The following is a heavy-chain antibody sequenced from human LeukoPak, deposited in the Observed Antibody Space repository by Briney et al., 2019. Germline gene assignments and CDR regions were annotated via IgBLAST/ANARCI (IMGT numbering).Heavy chain of an antibody. Sequence: GESLKISCKGSGYSFTSNWISWVRQMPGKGLEWMGRIDPSDSYTIYSPSFQGHVTISADKSISTAYLQWSSLKASDTAMYYCARQPEGTWFDPWGQGTLVTVSS. V-gene: IGHV5-10-1*01. D-gene: IGHD1-1*01. J-gene: IGHJ5*02. CDR2: IDPSDSYT. CDR1: GYSFTSNW. CDR3: ARQPEGTWFDP.